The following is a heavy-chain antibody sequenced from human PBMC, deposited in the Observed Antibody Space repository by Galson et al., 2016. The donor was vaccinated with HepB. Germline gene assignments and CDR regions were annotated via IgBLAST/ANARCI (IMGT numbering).Heavy chain of an antibody. Sequence: SLRLSCATSGFTFGSVWMSWVRQAPGKGLEWVANIKPDGSERYYVDSLKGRFTISRDNAKNSLYLQMNSLRAEDTATYYCAREGCHDTSCYNYLDYWGQGTLVTVS. CDR2: IKPDGSER. CDR1: GFTFGSVW. V-gene: IGHV3-7*03. J-gene: IGHJ4*02. D-gene: IGHD2-2*02. CDR3: AREGCHDTSCYNYLDY.